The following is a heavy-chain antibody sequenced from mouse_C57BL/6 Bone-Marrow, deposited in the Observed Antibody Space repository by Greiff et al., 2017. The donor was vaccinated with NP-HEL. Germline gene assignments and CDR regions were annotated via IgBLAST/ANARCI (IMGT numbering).Heavy chain of an antibody. CDR3: AREGKSYAMDY. Sequence: LQESGAELARPGASVKLSCKASGYTFTSYGISWVKQRTGQGLEWIGEIYPRSGNTYYNEKFKGKATLTADKSSSTAYMELRSLTSEDSAVYFCAREGKSYAMDYWGQGTSVTVSS. CDR2: IYPRSGNT. CDR1: GYTFTSYG. D-gene: IGHD2-1*01. J-gene: IGHJ4*01. V-gene: IGHV1-81*01.